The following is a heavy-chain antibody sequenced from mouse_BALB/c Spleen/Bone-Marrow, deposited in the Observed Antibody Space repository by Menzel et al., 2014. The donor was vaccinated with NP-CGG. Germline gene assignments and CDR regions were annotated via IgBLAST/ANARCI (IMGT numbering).Heavy chain of an antibody. D-gene: IGHD1-1*02. CDR3: ARGWGNGAREY. CDR2: IWAGGST. CDR1: GFSLTRYG. Sequence: VQLVESVPGLVAPSQSLSITCTFSGFSLTRYGVHWVRPPPGKGLEWLGVIWAGGSTNYNSALMSRLSISKDKSKSQVFLKRNRRKKEDTAIYYCARGWGNGAREYGGQGTAGTVSS. J-gene: IGHJ4*01. V-gene: IGHV2-9*02.